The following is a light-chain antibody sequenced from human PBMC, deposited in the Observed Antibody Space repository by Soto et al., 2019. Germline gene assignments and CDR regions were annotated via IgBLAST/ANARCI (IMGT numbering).Light chain of an antibody. J-gene: IGKJ2*01. CDR3: QQYGSSPPFT. V-gene: IGKV3-20*01. CDR2: GAS. Sequence: EIVLTQSPGTLSLSPGERATLSCRASQGVSSNYLACYQQKPGQAPRLLIYGASNRATGIPDRFSGSGSGTGFTLTISRLEPEDFGVYFCQQYGSSPPFTFGQGTKVEIK. CDR1: QGVSSNY.